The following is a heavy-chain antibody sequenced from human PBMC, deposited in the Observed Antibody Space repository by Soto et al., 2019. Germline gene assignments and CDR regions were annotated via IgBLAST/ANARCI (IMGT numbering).Heavy chain of an antibody. D-gene: IGHD3-22*01. CDR1: GFTVSSND. Sequence: GGSLRLSCAASGFTVSSNDMSWVRQAPGKGLEWVSVIYSGGSTYYADSVKGRFTISRDNSKNTLYLQMNSLRAEDTAVYYCARGLSYYDSSGYYLGADAFDIWGQGTMVTVSS. V-gene: IGHV3-53*01. J-gene: IGHJ3*02. CDR3: ARGLSYYDSSGYYLGADAFDI. CDR2: IYSGGST.